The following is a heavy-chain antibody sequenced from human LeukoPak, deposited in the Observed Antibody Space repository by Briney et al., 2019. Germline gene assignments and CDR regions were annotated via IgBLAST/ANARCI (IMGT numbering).Heavy chain of an antibody. D-gene: IGHD3-16*01. J-gene: IGHJ4*02. Sequence: PGGSLRLSCAASGFTFSSYAMSWVRQAPGKGLEWVSAISGSGGSTYYADSVKGRFTIPRDNSKNTLYLQMNSLRAEDTAVYYCAIIMITFGGVPPTDYWGQGTLVTVSS. CDR1: GFTFSSYA. CDR3: AIIMITFGGVPPTDY. CDR2: ISGSGGST. V-gene: IGHV3-23*01.